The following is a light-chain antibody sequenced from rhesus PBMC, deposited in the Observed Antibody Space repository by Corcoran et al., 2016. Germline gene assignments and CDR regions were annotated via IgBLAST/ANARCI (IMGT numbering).Light chain of an antibody. J-gene: IGKJ1*01. V-gene: IGKV1-22*01. CDR2: KAS. CDR3: LQYSSIPWT. CDR1: QSISSW. Sequence: DIQMTQSPSSLSASVGDTVTITCRESQSISSWLDWYQQKPGKAPKLLIYKASSLQSGVPSRGSVSVSGTDFTLTNSSLQPEDFATYYWLQYSSIPWTFGQGTKVEIK.